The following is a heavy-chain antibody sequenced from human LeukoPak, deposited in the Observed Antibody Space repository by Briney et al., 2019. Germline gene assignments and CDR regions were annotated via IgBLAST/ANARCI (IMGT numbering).Heavy chain of an antibody. CDR3: AXDRXYGLFEPFDY. CDR2: IYYSGST. J-gene: IGHJ4*02. CDR1: GGSISSSSYY. Sequence: PXETLSXXCTVSGGSISSSSYYWGWIRQPPGKGLEWIGRIYYSGSTYYNPSLKSRVTISVDTSKNQFSLKLSSVTAADTAVYXCAXDRXYGLFEPFDYWGQGTLVTVSS. D-gene: IGHD1-14*01. V-gene: IGHV4-39*07.